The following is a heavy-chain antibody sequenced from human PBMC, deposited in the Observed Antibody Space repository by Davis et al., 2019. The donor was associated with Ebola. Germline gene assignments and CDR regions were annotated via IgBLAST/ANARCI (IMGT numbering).Heavy chain of an antibody. CDR2: ISSTGNTI. Sequence: GESLKISCAASGFSFSDYYLNWIRQAPGKGLEWVSYISSTGNTIYYADSVKGRFTVSRDNARNLLYLQMNSLRADDTAIYYCARLDTAMGIDYWGQGTLVTVSS. J-gene: IGHJ4*02. D-gene: IGHD5-18*01. CDR1: GFSFSDYY. V-gene: IGHV3-11*01. CDR3: ARLDTAMGIDY.